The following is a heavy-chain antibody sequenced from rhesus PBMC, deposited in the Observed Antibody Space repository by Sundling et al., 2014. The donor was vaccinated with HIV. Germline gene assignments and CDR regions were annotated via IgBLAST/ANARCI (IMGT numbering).Heavy chain of an antibody. CDR3: ARRSTGTLDY. Sequence: QVQLQESGPGLVKPSETLSLTCTVSGDSFSSTNYWGWIRQPPGKGLEFVGYISGSGTTYYNPSLNSRVSISKDTSKNQFSLRLHSVTAADTAVYYCARRSTGTLDYWGQGVLVTVPS. J-gene: IGHJ4*01. D-gene: IGHD7-45*01. V-gene: IGHV4-99*01. CDR2: ISGSGTT. CDR1: GDSFSSTNY.